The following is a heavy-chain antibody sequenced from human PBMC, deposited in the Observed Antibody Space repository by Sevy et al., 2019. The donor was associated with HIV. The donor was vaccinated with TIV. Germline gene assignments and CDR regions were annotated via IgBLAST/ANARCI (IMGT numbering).Heavy chain of an antibody. V-gene: IGHV1-2*02. Sequence: ASVKVSCKASGYTFTGYYMHWVRQAPGQGLELMGWINPDSGDTNYAQKFQGRVTMTRDTSISTAYMEVSRLKSDDTAVYYCARGFSSSWLRTIYYFDYWGQGTLVTVSS. CDR2: INPDSGDT. CDR3: ARGFSSSWLRTIYYFDY. J-gene: IGHJ4*02. D-gene: IGHD6-13*01. CDR1: GYTFTGYY.